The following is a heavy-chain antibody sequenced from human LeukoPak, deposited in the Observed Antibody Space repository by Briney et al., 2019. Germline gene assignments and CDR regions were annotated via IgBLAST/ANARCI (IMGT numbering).Heavy chain of an antibody. CDR1: GYSFTSYW. CDR3: ASITIYDILTGYYDAFDI. V-gene: IGHV5-51*01. CDR2: IYPGDSDT. J-gene: IGHJ3*02. Sequence: GESLKISCKGSGYSFTSYWIGWVRQMPGKGLEWMGIIYPGDSDTRHSPSFQGQVTISADKSISTAYLQWSSLKASDTAMYYCASITIYDILTGYYDAFDIWGQGTMVTVSS. D-gene: IGHD3-9*01.